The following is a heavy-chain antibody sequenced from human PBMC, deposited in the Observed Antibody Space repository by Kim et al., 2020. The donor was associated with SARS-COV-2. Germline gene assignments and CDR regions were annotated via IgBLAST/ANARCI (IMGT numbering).Heavy chain of an antibody. V-gene: IGHV1-69*13. CDR2: IIPIFGTA. D-gene: IGHD3-3*01. CDR3: ARDRTRRGSTNLYDFWSGYPMYGMDV. CDR1: GGTFSSYA. J-gene: IGHJ6*02. Sequence: SVKVSCKASGGTFSSYAISWVRQAPGQGLEWMGGIIPIFGTANYAQKFQGRVTITADESTSTAYMELSSLRSEDTAVYYCARDRTRRGSTNLYDFWSGYPMYGMDVWGQGTTVTVSS.